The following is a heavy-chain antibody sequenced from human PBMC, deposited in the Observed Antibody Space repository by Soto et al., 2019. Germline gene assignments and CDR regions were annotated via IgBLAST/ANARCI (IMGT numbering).Heavy chain of an antibody. D-gene: IGHD3-10*01. Sequence: PSETLSLTCTVPGGSISSYYWSWIRQPPGKGLEWIGYIYYSGSTNYNPSLKSRVTISVDTSKNQFSLELSSVTAADTAVYYCAREVRGYGMDVWGQGTTVTVSS. J-gene: IGHJ6*02. CDR1: GGSISSYY. V-gene: IGHV4-59*01. CDR2: IYYSGST. CDR3: AREVRGYGMDV.